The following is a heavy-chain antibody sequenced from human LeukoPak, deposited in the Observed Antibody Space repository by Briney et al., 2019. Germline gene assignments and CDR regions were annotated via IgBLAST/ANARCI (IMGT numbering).Heavy chain of an antibody. CDR2: ISSSGSNT. CDR1: GFTFSTYA. J-gene: IGHJ5*02. D-gene: IGHD3-9*01. Sequence: GGSLRLSCSASGFTFSTYAMHWVRQAPGKGLEHVSAISSSGSNTYYADSVKGRFTISRDNSKNTLYLQMSSLRAEDTAVYYCVKGIYYDILTGANWFDPWGQGTLVTVSS. CDR3: VKGIYYDILTGANWFDP. V-gene: IGHV3-64D*06.